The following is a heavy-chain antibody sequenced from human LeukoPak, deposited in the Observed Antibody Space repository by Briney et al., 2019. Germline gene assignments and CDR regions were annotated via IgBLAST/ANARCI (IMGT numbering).Heavy chain of an antibody. J-gene: IGHJ6*03. D-gene: IGHD4-11*01. CDR3: AKDTGPTTVTTVKVNYYYYYMDV. CDR1: GFTFSSYA. Sequence: GGSLRLSCAASGFTFSSYAMSWVRQAPGKGLEWVSAIGGSGGSTYYADSVKGRFTISRDNSKNTLYLQMNSLRAEDTAVYYCAKDTGPTTVTTVKVNYYYYYMDVWGKGTTVPVSS. CDR2: IGGSGGST. V-gene: IGHV3-23*01.